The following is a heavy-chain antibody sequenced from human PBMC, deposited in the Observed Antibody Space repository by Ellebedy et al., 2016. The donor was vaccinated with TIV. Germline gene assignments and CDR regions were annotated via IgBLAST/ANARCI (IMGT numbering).Heavy chain of an antibody. D-gene: IGHD3-16*01. J-gene: IGHJ4*02. Sequence: GESLKISCAASGFSFSDHYMSWVRQAPGKGLEWVSVIYSGGSTYYADSVKGRFTISRDNAKNTLYLQMDSLRVEDTAVYYCGRERWALGDYWGQGTLVTVSS. CDR2: IYSGGST. CDR3: GRERWALGDY. V-gene: IGHV3-66*01. CDR1: GFSFSDHY.